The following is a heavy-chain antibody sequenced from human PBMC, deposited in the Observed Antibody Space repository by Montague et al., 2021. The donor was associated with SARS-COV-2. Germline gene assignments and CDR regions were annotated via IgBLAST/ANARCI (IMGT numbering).Heavy chain of an antibody. CDR2: IYYSGST. CDR1: GGSISSSSYY. Sequence: SETLSLTCTVSGGSISSSSYYWGWIRQPPGKGLEWIGGIYYSGSTYYNPSLKSRVTISVDTSKNQFSLKLSSVTAADTAVYYCANMTVAGDIAFDIWGQGTMVTVSS. CDR3: ANMTVAGDIAFDI. V-gene: IGHV4-39*01. D-gene: IGHD6-19*01. J-gene: IGHJ3*02.